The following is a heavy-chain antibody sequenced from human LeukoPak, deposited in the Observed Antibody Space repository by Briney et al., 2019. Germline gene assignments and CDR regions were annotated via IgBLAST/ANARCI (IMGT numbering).Heavy chain of an antibody. CDR2: IIPIFGTA. J-gene: IGHJ4*02. D-gene: IGHD6-13*01. Sequence: TVKVSCKASGGTFSSYAISWVRQAPGQGLEWVGRIIPIFGTANYAQKFQGRVTITTDESTSTAYMELSSLRSEDTAVYYCASKGGDSSSWYGDYFDYWGQGTLFTVSS. V-gene: IGHV1-69*05. CDR1: GGTFSSYA. CDR3: ASKGGDSSSWYGDYFDY.